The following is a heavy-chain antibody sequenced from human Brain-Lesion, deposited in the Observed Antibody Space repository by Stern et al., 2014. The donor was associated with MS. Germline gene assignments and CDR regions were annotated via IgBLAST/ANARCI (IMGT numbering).Heavy chain of an antibody. J-gene: IGHJ6*02. Sequence: VQLVESGAEVKKPGASVKVSCKTSGYIFTGYYIHWVRQAPGQGLEGMAWINPTNGGPKYAQKFQGRVTMSRDTSISTAYVELSSLTSDDTAVYYCARDQRGITIFGVVTDYYYLGMDVWGQGTTVTVSS. CDR3: ARDQRGITIFGVVTDYYYLGMDV. D-gene: IGHD3-3*01. CDR1: GYIFTGYY. CDR2: INPTNGGP. V-gene: IGHV1-2*02.